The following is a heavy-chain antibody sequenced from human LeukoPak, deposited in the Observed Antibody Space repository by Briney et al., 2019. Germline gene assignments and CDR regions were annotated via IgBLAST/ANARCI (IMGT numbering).Heavy chain of an antibody. Sequence: ASVEVSCKASGYTFTSYGISWVRQAPGQGLEWMGWISAYNGNTNYAQKLQGRVTMTTDTSTSTAYMELSSLRSEDTAVYYCARAPSYDSPFDYWGQGTLVTVSS. J-gene: IGHJ4*02. CDR3: ARAPSYDSPFDY. V-gene: IGHV1-18*01. CDR1: GYTFTSYG. D-gene: IGHD3-22*01. CDR2: ISAYNGNT.